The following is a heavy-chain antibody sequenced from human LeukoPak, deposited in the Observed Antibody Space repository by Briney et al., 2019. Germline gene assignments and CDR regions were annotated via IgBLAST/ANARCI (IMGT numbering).Heavy chain of an antibody. D-gene: IGHD3-10*01. Sequence: GGSLRLSCAASGFTSSTSAMSWVRQAPGKGLEWVSSISTTVGNTYYADSVKGRFTISRDNSNNTLYLQMNSLTAEDTAVYYCTKTAEFGGFDPWGQGTLVTVSS. J-gene: IGHJ5*02. CDR3: TKTAEFGGFDP. V-gene: IGHV3-23*01. CDR2: ISTTVGNT. CDR1: GFTSSTSA.